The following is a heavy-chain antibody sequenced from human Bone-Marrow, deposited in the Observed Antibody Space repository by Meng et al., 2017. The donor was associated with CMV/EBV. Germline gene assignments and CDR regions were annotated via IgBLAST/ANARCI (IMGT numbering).Heavy chain of an antibody. J-gene: IGHJ1*01. V-gene: IGHV4-59*01. D-gene: IGHD6-6*01. CDR3: ARGGYSSSSVETA. CDR2: IYYSGST. CDR1: GGSINSYY. Sequence: SETLSLTCTVSGGSINSYYWSWIRQPPGKGLEWIGYIYYSGSTNYNPSLESLVTISIDTSKNQFSLKLTSVTAADTAVYYCARGGYSSSSVETAWGQGTLVTVSS.